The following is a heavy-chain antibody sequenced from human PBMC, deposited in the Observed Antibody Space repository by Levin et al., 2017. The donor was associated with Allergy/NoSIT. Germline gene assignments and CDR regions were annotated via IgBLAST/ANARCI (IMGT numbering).Heavy chain of an antibody. D-gene: IGHD3-10*01. J-gene: IGHJ4*02. Sequence: SETLSLTCTVSGDSIAVSGGSIISYYWIWIRQSPGKGLDYIGYVYYTGSTDYNPTLKSRVTISLDTSKNQFSLKMSSVTAADTAVYYCARSRGTPWIRGEIDFWGQGTLVSVSS. CDR3: ARSRGTPWIRGEIDF. V-gene: IGHV4-61*01. CDR1: GDSIAVSGGSIISYY. CDR2: VYYTGST.